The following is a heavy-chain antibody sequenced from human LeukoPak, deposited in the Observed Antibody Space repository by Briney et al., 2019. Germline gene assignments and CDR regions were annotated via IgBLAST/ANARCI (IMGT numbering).Heavy chain of an antibody. V-gene: IGHV1-18*01. CDR1: GYTFTSYG. CDR3: ARESHVTREDY. J-gene: IGHJ4*02. CDR2: ISANDGNT. Sequence: GSVKVSCQASGYTFTSYGISWVRPAPGQGLEWMGWISANDGNTDYPQKLQGRVTMTTDTSTSTAYMELRSLRSDDTAVYYCARESHVTREDYWGQGTLVTVSS. D-gene: IGHD3-10*01.